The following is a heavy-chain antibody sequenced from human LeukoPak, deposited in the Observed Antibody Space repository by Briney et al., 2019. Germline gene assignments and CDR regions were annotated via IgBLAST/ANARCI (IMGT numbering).Heavy chain of an antibody. V-gene: IGHV3-53*01. CDR1: GFTFSSYS. D-gene: IGHD2-15*01. CDR2: FYRGDST. J-gene: IGHJ4*02. CDR3: AREVVSSPSYFDS. Sequence: GGSLRLSCAASGFTFSSYSMNWVRQAPGKGLEWVSFFYRGDSTYYAESVRGRFTISRDNSKNTLYLLMNSLIPEDTAVYYCAREVVSSPSYFDSWGQGTLVTVSS.